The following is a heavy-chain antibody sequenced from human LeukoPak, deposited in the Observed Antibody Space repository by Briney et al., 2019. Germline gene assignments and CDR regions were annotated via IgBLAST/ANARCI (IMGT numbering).Heavy chain of an antibody. J-gene: IGHJ4*02. V-gene: IGHV4-34*01. D-gene: IGHD3-10*01. CDR2: INHSGST. CDR3: AREPSYYSFDY. CDR1: GGSFSGYY. Sequence: SETLSLTCAVYGGSFSGYYWSWIRQPPGKGLEWIGEINHSGSTNYNPSLKSRVTISVDTSKNQFSLKLSSVTAADTAVYYCAREPSYYSFDYWGQGTLVTVSS.